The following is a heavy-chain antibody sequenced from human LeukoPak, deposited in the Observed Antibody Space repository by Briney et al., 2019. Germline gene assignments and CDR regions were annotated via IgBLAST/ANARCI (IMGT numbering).Heavy chain of an antibody. Sequence: GGSLRLSCAASGFTFSTYWMSWVRQAPGKGLEWVANIKGDGSEKYYVDSVKGRFTLSRENAKNSLYLQMNSLRAEDTAVYYCARDSITGTTNDYWGQGTLVTVSS. CDR1: GFTFSTYW. D-gene: IGHD1-7*01. CDR3: ARDSITGTTNDY. CDR2: IKGDGSEK. V-gene: IGHV3-7*01. J-gene: IGHJ4*02.